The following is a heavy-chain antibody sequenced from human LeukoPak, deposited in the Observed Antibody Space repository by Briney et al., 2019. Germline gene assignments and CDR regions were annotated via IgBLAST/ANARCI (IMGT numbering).Heavy chain of an antibody. CDR2: ISSSSSYI. D-gene: IGHD3-10*01. CDR3: ARDRSPDYYGSGSYPHYFDY. CDR1: GFTFSSYS. J-gene: IGHJ4*02. Sequence: GGSLRLSCAASGFTFSSYSMNWVRQAPGKGLEWVSSISSSSSYIYYADSVKGRFTISRDNAKNSLYLQMNSLRAEDTAVYYCARDRSPDYYGSGSYPHYFDYWGQGTLVTVSS. V-gene: IGHV3-21*01.